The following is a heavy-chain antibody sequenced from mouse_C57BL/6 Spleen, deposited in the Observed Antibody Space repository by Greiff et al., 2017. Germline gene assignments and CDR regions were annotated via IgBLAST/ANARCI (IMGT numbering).Heavy chain of an antibody. CDR1: GSSITSGYY. V-gene: IGHV3-6*01. CDR3: ATLHYYYGSRYWYFDV. J-gene: IGHJ1*03. Sequence: EVKLMESGPGLVKPSQSLSLTCSVTGSSITSGYYWNWLRPFPGNKLEWMGYISYDGSHNYTPSLKNRISITRDTSKNQLFLKLNAVTTEDTATYYCATLHYYYGSRYWYFDVWGTGTTVTVSS. D-gene: IGHD1-1*01. CDR2: ISYDGSH.